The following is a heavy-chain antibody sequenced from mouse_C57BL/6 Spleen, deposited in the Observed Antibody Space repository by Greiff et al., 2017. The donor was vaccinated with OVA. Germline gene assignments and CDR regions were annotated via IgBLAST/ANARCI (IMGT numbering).Heavy chain of an antibody. J-gene: IGHJ1*03. V-gene: IGHV5-4*01. Sequence: EVKLVESGGGLVKPGGSLKLSCAASGFTFSSYAMSWVRQTPEKRLEWVATISDGGSYTYYPDNVKGRFTISRDNAKNNLYLQMSHLKSEDTAMYYCAREGTTVVARSWYFDVWGTGTTVTVSS. D-gene: IGHD1-1*01. CDR3: AREGTTVVARSWYFDV. CDR2: ISDGGSYT. CDR1: GFTFSSYA.